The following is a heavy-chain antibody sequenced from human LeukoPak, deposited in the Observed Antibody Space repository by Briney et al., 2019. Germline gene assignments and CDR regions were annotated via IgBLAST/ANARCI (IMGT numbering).Heavy chain of an antibody. V-gene: IGHV4-39*07. D-gene: IGHD2-15*01. J-gene: IGHJ6*02. CDR2: IYYSGST. Sequence: PSETLSLTCTVSGGSISSSSYYWGWIRQPPGKGLEWIGSIYYSGSTYYNPSPKSRVTISVDTSKNQFSLKLSSVTAADTAVYYCASCRGHDYYYYGMDVWGQGTTVTVSS. CDR1: GGSISSSSYY. CDR3: ASCRGHDYYYYGMDV.